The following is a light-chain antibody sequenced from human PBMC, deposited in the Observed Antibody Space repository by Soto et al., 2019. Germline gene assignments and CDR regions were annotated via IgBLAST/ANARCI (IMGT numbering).Light chain of an antibody. J-gene: IGKJ1*01. CDR2: KAS. CDR3: QQYSTYSST. CDR1: QSISSW. V-gene: IGKV1-5*03. Sequence: DIQMTQSPSSLSASVGDRVTITCRASQSISSWLAWYQQKPGKAPKLLIYKASSLESGVPSRFSGSGSGTEFTLTINTLQADDFATYYCQQYSTYSSTFGQGTKVDIK.